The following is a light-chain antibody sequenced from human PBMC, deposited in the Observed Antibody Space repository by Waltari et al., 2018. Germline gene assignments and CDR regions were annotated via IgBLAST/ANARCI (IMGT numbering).Light chain of an antibody. J-gene: IGLJ2*01. V-gene: IGLV2-14*03. CDR3: SSYISSDTLEL. Sequence: HSALTQPASVSGSPGQSITISCTGTSSDVGGYNYVSWYQQHPGKAPKLMIFDVSNRSSGVSNRCAGSKSGNTASLTVSGLQAEDEADYYCSSYISSDTLELFGGGTSLTVL. CDR1: SSDVGGYNY. CDR2: DVS.